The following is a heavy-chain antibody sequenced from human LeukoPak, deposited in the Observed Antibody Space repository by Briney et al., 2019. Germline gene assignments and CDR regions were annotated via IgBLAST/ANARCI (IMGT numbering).Heavy chain of an antibody. Sequence: PSETLSLTCTVSGGSISYYYWNWIRQPPGKGLEWIGYIHYSGSANYNPSLKSRVTISVDTSKNQFSLKLSSVTAADTAIYYCARNLEYSSSSAAYWGQGTLVTVSS. CDR2: IHYSGSA. CDR1: GGSISYYY. V-gene: IGHV4-59*01. D-gene: IGHD6-6*01. CDR3: ARNLEYSSSSAAY. J-gene: IGHJ4*02.